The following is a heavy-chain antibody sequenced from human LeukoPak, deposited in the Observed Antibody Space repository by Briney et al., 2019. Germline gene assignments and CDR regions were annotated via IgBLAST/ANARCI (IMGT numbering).Heavy chain of an antibody. V-gene: IGHV4-4*07. D-gene: IGHD3-3*01. CDR1: GGSISSYY. CDR2: IYTSGST. CDR3: ARSQQIFGVVTPIAY. J-gene: IGHJ4*02. Sequence: PSETLSLTCTVSGGSISSYYWSWIRQPAGKGLEWIGRIYTSGSTNYYPSLRSRVTMSVDTSKNQFSLKLSSVTAADTAVYYCARSQQIFGVVTPIAYWGQGTLVTVSS.